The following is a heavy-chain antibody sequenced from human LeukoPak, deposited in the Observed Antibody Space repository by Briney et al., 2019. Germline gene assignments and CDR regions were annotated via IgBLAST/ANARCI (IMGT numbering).Heavy chain of an antibody. J-gene: IGHJ5*02. V-gene: IGHV4-34*01. CDR3: ARGVRAAAVWFGELLSTNWFDP. D-gene: IGHD3-10*01. Sequence: SETLSLTCAVYGGSFSGYYWSWIRQPPGKGLEWIGEINHSGSTNYNPSLKSRVTISVDTSKNQFSLKLSSVTAADTAVYYCARGVRAAAVWFGELLSTNWFDPWGQGTLDTVSS. CDR1: GGSFSGYY. CDR2: INHSGST.